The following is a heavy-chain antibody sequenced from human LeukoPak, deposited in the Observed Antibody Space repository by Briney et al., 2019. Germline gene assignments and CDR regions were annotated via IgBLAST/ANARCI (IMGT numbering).Heavy chain of an antibody. CDR2: ISSSGSTI. D-gene: IGHD4/OR15-4a*01. Sequence: GGSLRLSCAASGFTFSSYEMNWVRQAPGKGLEWVSYISSSGSTIYYADSVKGRFTISRDNAKNSLYLQMNSLRAEDTAVYYCARASLTYREGAFDIWGQGTMVTVSS. CDR1: GFTFSSYE. CDR3: ARASLTYREGAFDI. V-gene: IGHV3-48*03. J-gene: IGHJ3*02.